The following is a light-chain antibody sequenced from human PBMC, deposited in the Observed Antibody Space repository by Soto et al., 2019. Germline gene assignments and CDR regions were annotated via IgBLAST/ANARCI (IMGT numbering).Light chain of an antibody. CDR3: CSYAGSSTLV. CDR1: SSDVGSYKF. J-gene: IGLJ3*02. V-gene: IGLV2-23*01. CDR2: EGT. Sequence: QSALTQPASVSGSPGQSITISCTGTSSDVGSYKFVSWYQQHPGKAPKLMIYEGTKRPSGVSSRFSGSKSGNTASLTISGLQAEDEGDYHCCSYAGSSTLVFGGGTKVTVL.